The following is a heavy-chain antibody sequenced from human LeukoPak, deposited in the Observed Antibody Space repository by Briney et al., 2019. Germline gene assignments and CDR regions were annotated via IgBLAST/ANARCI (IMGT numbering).Heavy chain of an antibody. CDR3: TTGLWFGELLSSWYFDY. Sequence: GGSLRLSCAASGFTFSSYAMSWVRQAPGKGLEWVGRIKSKTDGGTTDYAAPVKGRFTISRDDSKSTLYLQMNSLKTEDTAVYYCTTGLWFGELLSSWYFDYWGQGTLVTVSS. CDR2: IKSKTDGGTT. D-gene: IGHD3-10*01. CDR1: GFTFSSYA. J-gene: IGHJ4*02. V-gene: IGHV3-15*01.